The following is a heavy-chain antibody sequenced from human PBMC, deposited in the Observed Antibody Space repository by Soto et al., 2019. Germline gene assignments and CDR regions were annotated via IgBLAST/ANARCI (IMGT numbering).Heavy chain of an antibody. CDR1: GGSISSGGYY. D-gene: IGHD3-10*01. CDR3: ARETMVTSGLYYYYGMDV. Sequence: PSETLSLPCTVSGGSISSGGYYWSWIRQHPGKGLEWIGYIYYSGSTYYNPSLKSRVTISVDTSKNQFSLKLSSVTAADTAVYYCARETMVTSGLYYYYGMDVWGQGTTVTVSS. J-gene: IGHJ6*02. V-gene: IGHV4-31*03. CDR2: IYYSGST.